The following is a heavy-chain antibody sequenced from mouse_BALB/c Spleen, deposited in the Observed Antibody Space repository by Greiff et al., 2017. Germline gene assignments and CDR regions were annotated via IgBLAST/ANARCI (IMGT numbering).Heavy chain of an antibody. V-gene: IGHV7-3*02. D-gene: IGHD1-1*01. J-gene: IGHJ3*01. Sequence: EVQVVESGGGLVQPGGSLRLSCATSGFTFTDYYMSWVRQPPGKALEWLGFIRNKANGYTTEYSASVKGRFTISRDNSQSILYLQMNTLRAEDSATYYCARDSPYYYGSSAWFAYWGQGTLVTVSA. CDR1: GFTFTDYY. CDR2: IRNKANGYTT. CDR3: ARDSPYYYGSSAWFAY.